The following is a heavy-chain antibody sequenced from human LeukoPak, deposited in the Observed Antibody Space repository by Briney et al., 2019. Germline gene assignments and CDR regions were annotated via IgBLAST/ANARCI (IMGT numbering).Heavy chain of an antibody. V-gene: IGHV3-23*01. J-gene: IGHJ4*02. CDR1: GFTFNTYA. CDR3: AKGKGSSSSSIDW. D-gene: IGHD2-15*01. Sequence: PGGSLRLSCAASGFTFNTYAMNWVRQAPGKGLEWVWAISDSGGSTYYADSVKGRFTNSRDNSKNTVDLQIHRLRAEDTAVYYCAKGKGSSSSSIDWWGQGTLVTVSS. CDR2: ISDSGGST.